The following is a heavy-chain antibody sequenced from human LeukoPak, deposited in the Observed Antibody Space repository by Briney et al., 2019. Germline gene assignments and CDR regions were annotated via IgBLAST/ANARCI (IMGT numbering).Heavy chain of an antibody. CDR1: VYTFTRYY. V-gene: IGHV1-2*02. D-gene: IGHD6-13*01. Sequence: ASVNVSCKASVYTFTRYYVHWLRQAPGHGLEWMGWINPDSGCTNYPQKFQGRVTMNRDTSISTAYMELSSLRSDDMAVYYCARGRSRSWYVYWGQGALVTVSS. CDR2: INPDSGCT. J-gene: IGHJ4*02. CDR3: ARGRSRSWYVY.